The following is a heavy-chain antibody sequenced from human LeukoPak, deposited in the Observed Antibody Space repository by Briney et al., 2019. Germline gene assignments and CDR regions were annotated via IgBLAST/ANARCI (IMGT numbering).Heavy chain of an antibody. V-gene: IGHV1-69*06. J-gene: IGHJ6*03. Sequence: ASVKVSCKASGGTFSSYAISWVRQAPGQGLEWMGRIIPTFGTANYAQKFQGRVTITADKSTSTAYMELSSLRSEDTAVYYCARERYIAARPDYYYYYMDVRGKGTTVTVSS. CDR3: ARERYIAARPDYYYYYMDV. D-gene: IGHD6-6*01. CDR2: IIPTFGTA. CDR1: GGTFSSYA.